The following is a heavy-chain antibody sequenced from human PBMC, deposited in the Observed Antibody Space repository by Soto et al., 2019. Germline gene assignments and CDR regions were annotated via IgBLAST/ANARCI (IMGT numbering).Heavy chain of an antibody. J-gene: IGHJ6*03. CDR1: GYTFTGYY. V-gene: IGHV1-2*04. CDR2: INPNSGGT. Sequence: ASVKVSCKASGYTFTGYYMQWVRQAPGQGLEWMGWINPNSGGTNYAQKFQGWVTMTRDTSISTAYMELSRLRSDDTAVYYCARGLTGFYGSGTSDYYYMDVWGKGTTVTVSS. D-gene: IGHD3-10*01. CDR3: ARGLTGFYGSGTSDYYYMDV.